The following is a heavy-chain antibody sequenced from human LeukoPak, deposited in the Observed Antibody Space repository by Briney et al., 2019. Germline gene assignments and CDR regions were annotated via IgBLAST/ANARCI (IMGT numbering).Heavy chain of an antibody. D-gene: IGHD3-10*01. J-gene: IGHJ6*02. Sequence: PGGSLRLSCAASGFTFSSYSMNWVRQAPGKGLEWVSSISSSSSYIYYADSVKGRLTISRDNAKNSLYLQMNSLRAEDTAVYYCARAPGRVRGVIISPDVWGQGTTVTVSS. CDR1: GFTFSSYS. V-gene: IGHV3-21*01. CDR2: ISSSSSYI. CDR3: ARAPGRVRGVIISPDV.